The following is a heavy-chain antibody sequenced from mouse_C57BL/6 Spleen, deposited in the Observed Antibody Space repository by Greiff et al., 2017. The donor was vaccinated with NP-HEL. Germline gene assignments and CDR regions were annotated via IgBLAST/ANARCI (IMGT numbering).Heavy chain of an antibody. V-gene: IGHV14-3*01. D-gene: IGHD2-1*01. J-gene: IGHJ4*01. Sequence: VQLQQPVAELVRPGASVKLSCTASGFNIKNTYMHWVKQRPEQGLEWIGRIDPANGNTKYAPKFRGKATITADTSSNTAYLQLSSLTSEDTAIYYCARSTMVPPYAMDYWGQGTSVTVSS. CDR1: GFNIKNTY. CDR3: ARSTMVPPYAMDY. CDR2: IDPANGNT.